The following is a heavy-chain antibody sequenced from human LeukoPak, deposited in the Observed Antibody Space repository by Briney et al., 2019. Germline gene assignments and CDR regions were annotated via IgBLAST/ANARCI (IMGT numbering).Heavy chain of an antibody. J-gene: IGHJ6*03. D-gene: IGHD3-22*01. CDR1: GGSISGYF. V-gene: IGHV4-4*09. CDR2: IHTIET. Sequence: SETLSLTCTISGGSISGYFGTWIRQASGKGLEWIGYIHTIETKYNPSLQSRVSMSIDTSKNQFSLNLRSVTAADTAVYYCARGLRDEERYYKYYYMDVWGKGTTVTVSS. CDR3: ARGLRDEERYYKYYYMDV.